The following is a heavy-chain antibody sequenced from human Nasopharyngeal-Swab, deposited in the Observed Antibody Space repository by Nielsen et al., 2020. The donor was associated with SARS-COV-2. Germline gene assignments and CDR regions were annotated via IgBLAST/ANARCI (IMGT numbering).Heavy chain of an antibody. CDR2: INHSGST. Sequence: WLRQPAALVLEWIGEINHSGSTNYNPSLKSRVTISVDTSKNQFSLKLSSVTAADTAVYYCARGSVVPAAPAVDYFDYWGQGTLVTVSS. D-gene: IGHD2-2*01. V-gene: IGHV4-34*01. CDR3: ARGSVVPAAPAVDYFDY. J-gene: IGHJ4*02.